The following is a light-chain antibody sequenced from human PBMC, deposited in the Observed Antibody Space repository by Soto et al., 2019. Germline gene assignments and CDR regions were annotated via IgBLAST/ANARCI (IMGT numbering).Light chain of an antibody. CDR2: WAS. CDR1: QSLLYSSDNKNY. V-gene: IGKV4-1*01. J-gene: IGKJ1*01. Sequence: DIVMTQSPDSLAVSLGERATINCKSTQSLLYSSDNKNYLAWFQQIPGQPPKLLIHWASVRESGVPDRFRGSGSGTDFTLTISSLQAEDVAVYYCQQYYSTPRTFGQGTKVEIK. CDR3: QQYYSTPRT.